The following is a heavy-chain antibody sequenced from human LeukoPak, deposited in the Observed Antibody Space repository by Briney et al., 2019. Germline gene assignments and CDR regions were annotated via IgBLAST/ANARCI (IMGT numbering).Heavy chain of an antibody. CDR2: IYYSGST. V-gene: IGHV4-61*03. D-gene: IGHD5-24*01. CDR3: ATRDQSRTYMAPPDY. CDR1: GGSVSSGTYY. J-gene: IGHJ4*02. Sequence: IPSETLSLTCTVSGGSVSSGTYYWSWIRQPPGKGLEWIGYIYYSGSTNYNPSLKSRVTISMDNSKDHLSLNLFSVTAADTAMYYCATRDQSRTYMAPPDYWGQGTLVTVSS.